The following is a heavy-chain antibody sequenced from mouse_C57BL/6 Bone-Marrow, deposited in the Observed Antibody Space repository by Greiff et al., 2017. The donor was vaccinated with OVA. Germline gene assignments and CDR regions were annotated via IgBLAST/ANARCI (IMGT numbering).Heavy chain of an antibody. CDR2: ISSGGSYT. CDR1: GFTFSSYG. D-gene: IGHD1-2*01. Sequence: EVQVVESGGDLVKPGGSLKLSCAASGFTFSSYGMSWVRQTPDKRLEWVATISSGGSYTYYPDSVKGRFTISRDNAKNTLYLQMSSLKSEDTAMYYCARPLITLPFAYWGQGTLVTVSA. CDR3: ARPLITLPFAY. V-gene: IGHV5-6*01. J-gene: IGHJ3*01.